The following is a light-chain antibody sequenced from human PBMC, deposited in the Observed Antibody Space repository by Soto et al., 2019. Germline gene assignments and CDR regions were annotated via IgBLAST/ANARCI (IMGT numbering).Light chain of an antibody. CDR1: QSVSSN. V-gene: IGKV3-15*01. CDR3: QQNNNWTT. Sequence: EIVMTQSPATLSVSPGERATLSCRASQSVSSNLAWYQQRPGQAPRLLISGASNRATGIAARFSGSGSGIGFTLTISSLQSEDSALYYCQQNNNWTTFGQGTLLEI. CDR2: GAS. J-gene: IGKJ5*01.